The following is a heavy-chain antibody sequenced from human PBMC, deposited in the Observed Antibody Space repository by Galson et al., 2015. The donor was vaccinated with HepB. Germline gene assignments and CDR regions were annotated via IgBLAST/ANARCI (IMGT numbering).Heavy chain of an antibody. D-gene: IGHD5-12*01. CDR1: GFTFSSYW. CDR3: ANGYSGYVGDAFDI. J-gene: IGHJ3*02. CDR2: IKQDGSEK. V-gene: IGHV3-7*03. Sequence: SLRLSCAASGFTFSSYWMSWVRQAPGKGLEWVANIKQDGSEKYYVDSVKGRFTISRDNAKNSLYLQMNSLRAEDTAVYYCANGYSGYVGDAFDIWGQGTMVTVSS.